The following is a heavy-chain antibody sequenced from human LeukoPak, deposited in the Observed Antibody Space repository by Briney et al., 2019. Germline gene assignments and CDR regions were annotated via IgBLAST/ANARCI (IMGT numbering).Heavy chain of an antibody. V-gene: IGHV3-30*03. CDR2: ISYDGSNK. J-gene: IGHJ4*02. Sequence: GGSLRLSCAASGFTFSDYYMSWIRQAPGKGLEWVAVISYDGSNKYYADSVKGRFTISRDNSKNTLYLQMNSLRAEDTAVYYCASEIIFGSFDYWGQGTLVTVSS. CDR3: ASEIIFGSFDY. D-gene: IGHD3-3*01. CDR1: GFTFSDYY.